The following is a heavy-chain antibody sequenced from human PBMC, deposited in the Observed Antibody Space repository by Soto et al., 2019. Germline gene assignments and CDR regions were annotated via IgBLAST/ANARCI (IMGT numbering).Heavy chain of an antibody. Sequence: SVKVSCKASGGTLRRNTLCWVRQAQGQGLEWMGGITAFLGTTNYAQKFQGRVTITADESTATAYLELSSLRSEDTAVYYCATTHFYETDGVFDYFDYWGHGNLVTVSS. D-gene: IGHD3-22*01. CDR3: ATTHFYETDGVFDYFDY. V-gene: IGHV1-69*13. CDR2: ITAFLGTT. J-gene: IGHJ4*01. CDR1: GGTLRRNT.